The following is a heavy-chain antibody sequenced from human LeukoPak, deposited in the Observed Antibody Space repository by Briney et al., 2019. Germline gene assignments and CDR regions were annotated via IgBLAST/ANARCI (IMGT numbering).Heavy chain of an antibody. CDR2: ISSGSTTN. Sequence: GGSLRLSCAASGFMFSTYSMNWVRQAPGEGLVWVSYISSGSTTNYYADSVKGRFTISRDNAKNSLYLQMNSLRDEDTAVYYCAREGDLYSRYWFDPWGQGTLVTVSS. CDR1: GFMFSTYS. D-gene: IGHD2-15*01. J-gene: IGHJ5*02. CDR3: AREGDLYSRYWFDP. V-gene: IGHV3-48*02.